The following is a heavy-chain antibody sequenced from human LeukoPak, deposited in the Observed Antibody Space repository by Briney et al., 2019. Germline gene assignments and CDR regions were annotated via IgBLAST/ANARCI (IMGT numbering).Heavy chain of an antibody. Sequence: SETLSLTCAVYGGSFSGYYWSWIRQPPGKGLEWIGEINHSGSTNYNPPLKSRVTISVDTSKNQFSLKLSSVTAADTAVYYCARDELGFDYWGQGTLVTVSS. CDR3: ARDELGFDY. D-gene: IGHD7-27*01. J-gene: IGHJ4*02. CDR1: GGSFSGYY. V-gene: IGHV4-34*01. CDR2: INHSGST.